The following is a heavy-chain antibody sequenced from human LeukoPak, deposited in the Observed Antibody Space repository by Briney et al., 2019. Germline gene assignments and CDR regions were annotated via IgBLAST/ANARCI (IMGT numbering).Heavy chain of an antibody. CDR2: ISGSGGST. Sequence: GGTLRLSCAASGFTFSSYGMSWVRQAPGKGLEWVSAISGSGGSTYYAESVKGRFTISRDNSKNTLYLQMNSLRADDTAVYYCARDSSGWYHWFDPWGQGTLVTVSS. J-gene: IGHJ5*02. V-gene: IGHV3-23*01. CDR1: GFTFSSYG. D-gene: IGHD6-19*01. CDR3: ARDSSGWYHWFDP.